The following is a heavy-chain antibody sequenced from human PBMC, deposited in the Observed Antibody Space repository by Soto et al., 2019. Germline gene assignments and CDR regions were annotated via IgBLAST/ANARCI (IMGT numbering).Heavy chain of an antibody. CDR1: GFTFSNAW. CDR2: IKSKTDGGTT. CDR3: TTDDIEVAGLAY. Sequence: EVQLVESGGGLVKPGGSLRLSCAASGFTFSNAWMSWVRQAPGKGLEWVGRIKSKTDGGTTDYAAPVKGRFTISRDDSKNTLYLQMNSLKTEDTAVYYCTTDDIEVAGLAYWGQGTLVTVSS. D-gene: IGHD6-19*01. V-gene: IGHV3-15*01. J-gene: IGHJ4*02.